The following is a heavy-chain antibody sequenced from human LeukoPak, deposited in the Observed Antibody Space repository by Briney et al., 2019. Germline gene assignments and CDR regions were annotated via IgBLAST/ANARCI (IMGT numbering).Heavy chain of an antibody. CDR1: GGSFSGYY. V-gene: IGHV4-34*01. Sequence: SETPFLTCAVYGGSFSGYYWSWIRQPPGKGLEWIGEINHSGSTNYNPSLKSRVTISVDTSKNQFSLKLSSVTAADTAVYYCARGQWFGESPPFDYWGQGTLVTVSS. CDR2: INHSGST. D-gene: IGHD3-10*01. CDR3: ARGQWFGESPPFDY. J-gene: IGHJ4*02.